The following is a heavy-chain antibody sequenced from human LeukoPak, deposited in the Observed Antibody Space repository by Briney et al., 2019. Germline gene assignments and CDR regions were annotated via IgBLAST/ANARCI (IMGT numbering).Heavy chain of an antibody. Sequence: ASVKVSCKASGDTFTSYGISWVRQAPGQGLEWMGWISAYNGNTNYAQKLQGRVTMTTDTSTSTAYMELRSLRSDDTAVHYCARGGRPYYYDSSGYQKVEYFQHWGQGTLVTVSS. V-gene: IGHV1-18*01. D-gene: IGHD3-22*01. CDR1: GDTFTSYG. J-gene: IGHJ1*01. CDR3: ARGGRPYYYDSSGYQKVEYFQH. CDR2: ISAYNGNT.